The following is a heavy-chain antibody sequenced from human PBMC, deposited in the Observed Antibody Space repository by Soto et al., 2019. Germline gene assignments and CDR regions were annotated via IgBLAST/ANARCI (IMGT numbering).Heavy chain of an antibody. Sequence: TSETLSLTCTVSGGSITSYNHYWTWIRQAPGKGLECIGYIDYSGTTNYSPSLQGRVTISVDKSKNQSSLSLTSVTAADTAVYYCARGSRGPRWFDPWGQGALVTVSS. V-gene: IGHV4-30-4*01. CDR2: IDYSGTT. CDR1: GGSITSYNHY. D-gene: IGHD5-12*01. CDR3: ARGSRGPRWFDP. J-gene: IGHJ5*02.